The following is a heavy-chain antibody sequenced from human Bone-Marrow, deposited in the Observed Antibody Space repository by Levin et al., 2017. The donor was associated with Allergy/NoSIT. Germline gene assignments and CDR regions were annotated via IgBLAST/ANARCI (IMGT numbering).Heavy chain of an antibody. D-gene: IGHD6-19*01. V-gene: IGHV3-9*01. CDR1: GFTFDDYA. CDR2: ISWNSGSI. Sequence: SLKISCAASGFTFDDYAMHWVRQAPGKGLEWVSGISWNSGSIGYADSVKGRFTISRDNAKNSLYLQMNSLRAEDTALYYCAKVVTQWLVPSDAFDIWGQGTMVTVSS. CDR3: AKVVTQWLVPSDAFDI. J-gene: IGHJ3*02.